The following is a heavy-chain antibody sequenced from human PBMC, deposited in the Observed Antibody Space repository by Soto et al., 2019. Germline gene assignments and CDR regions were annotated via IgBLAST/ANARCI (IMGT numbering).Heavy chain of an antibody. Sequence: SETLSLTCAVYGGSFSGYYWSWIRQPPGKGLEWIGGINHSGSTNYNPSLKSRVTISVDTSKNQFSLKLSSVTAADTAVYYCARLIFVYYYYYMYVWGKGTTVTVSS. CDR3: ARLIFVYYYYYMYV. D-gene: IGHD3-3*02. CDR1: GGSFSGYY. J-gene: IGHJ6*03. CDR2: INHSGST. V-gene: IGHV4-34*01.